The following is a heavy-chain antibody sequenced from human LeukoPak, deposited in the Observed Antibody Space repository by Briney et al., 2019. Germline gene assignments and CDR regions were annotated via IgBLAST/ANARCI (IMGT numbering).Heavy chain of an antibody. CDR1: GFTFSSYG. CDR3: AKEDSSSWSIDY. Sequence: PGGSLRLSCAASGFTFSSYGMHWVRQAPGKGLEWVALIRYDGSNKYYADSVKGRFTISRDNSKNTLYLQMNSLRAEDTAVYYCAKEDSSSWSIDYWGQGTLVTVSS. CDR2: IRYDGSNK. J-gene: IGHJ4*02. D-gene: IGHD6-13*01. V-gene: IGHV3-30*02.